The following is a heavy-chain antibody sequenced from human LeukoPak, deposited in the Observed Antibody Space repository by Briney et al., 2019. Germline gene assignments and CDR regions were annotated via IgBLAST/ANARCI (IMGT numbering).Heavy chain of an antibody. CDR3: ARSFDH. J-gene: IGHJ4*02. CDR1: GFTFSSSQ. V-gene: IGHV3-48*03. CDR2: ISSSGSTI. Sequence: GGSLRLSCAASGFTFSSSQMNWVRQAPGKGLEWISYISSSGSTIYCADSVKGRFTISRDNANNSLYLQMNSLRAEDTAVYYCARSFDHWGQGTLVTVFS.